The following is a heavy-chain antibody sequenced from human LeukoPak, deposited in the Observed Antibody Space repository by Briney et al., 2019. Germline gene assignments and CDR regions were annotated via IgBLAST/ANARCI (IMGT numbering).Heavy chain of an antibody. CDR3: ARDSSSWTGYFDY. J-gene: IGHJ4*02. D-gene: IGHD6-13*01. CDR1: GYTFTIYG. V-gene: IGHV1-18*01. Sequence: ASVTVSFKASGYTFTIYGISWVRQAPGQGLEWIGWISAYNGNTNYAQKLQGRVTMTTDTSTSTAYMELRSLRSDDTAVYYCARDSSSWTGYFDYWGQGTLVTVSS. CDR2: ISAYNGNT.